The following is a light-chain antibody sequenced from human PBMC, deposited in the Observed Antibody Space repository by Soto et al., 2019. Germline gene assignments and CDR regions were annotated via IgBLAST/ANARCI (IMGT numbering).Light chain of an antibody. CDR3: QSYDSGLSGSV. J-gene: IGLJ3*02. V-gene: IGLV1-40*01. CDR2: VNT. Sequence: QAVVTQPPSVSGAPGQRVTVSCTGTSSNIGAGYDVHWYQQLPGTAPRVLIYVNTNRPSGVPDRFSGSKSGTSASLAITGLQAEDEADYYCQSYDSGLSGSVFGGGTKLTVL. CDR1: SSNIGAGYD.